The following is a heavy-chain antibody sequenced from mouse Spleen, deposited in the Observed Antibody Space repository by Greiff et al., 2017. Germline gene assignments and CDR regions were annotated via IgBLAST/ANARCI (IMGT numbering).Heavy chain of an antibody. V-gene: IGHV1-54*01. Sequence: VQLQQSGAELVRPGTSVKVSCKASGYAFTNYLIEWVKQRPGQGLEWIGVINPGSGGTNYNEKFKGKATLTADKSSRTAYMQLSSLTSEDSAVFFCARSDVNSGGFAYWGQGTLFTVSA. D-gene: IGHD2-1*01. CDR2: INPGSGGT. CDR1: GYAFTNYL. CDR3: ARSDVNSGGFAY. J-gene: IGHJ3*01.